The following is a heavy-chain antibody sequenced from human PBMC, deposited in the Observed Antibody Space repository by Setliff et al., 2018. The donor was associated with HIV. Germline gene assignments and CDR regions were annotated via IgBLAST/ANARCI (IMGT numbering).Heavy chain of an antibody. CDR1: GGSISSYY. CDR2: IYHSGST. J-gene: IGHJ3*02. D-gene: IGHD6-19*01. V-gene: IGHV4-59*08. CDR3: ARRNSGWYDAFDI. Sequence: SETLSLTCTVSGGSISSYYWSWIRQPPGKGLEWIGSIYHSGSTYYNPSFKSRVTISVDTSKNQFSLKLSSVTAADTAVYHCARRNSGWYDAFDIWGQGTMVTVSS.